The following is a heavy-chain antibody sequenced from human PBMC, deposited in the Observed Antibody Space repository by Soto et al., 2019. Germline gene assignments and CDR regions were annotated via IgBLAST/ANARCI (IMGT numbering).Heavy chain of an antibody. V-gene: IGHV3-23*01. J-gene: IGHJ6*02. CDR3: AKDIVVVPSGMDV. CDR1: GFTFSSYA. Sequence: EVQLLETGGGLVQPGGSLRLSCAASGFTFSSYAMSWVRQAPGKGLEWVSAISGSGGSTYYADSVKGRFTISRDNSKNTLYLQMNSLRAEDTAVYYCAKDIVVVPSGMDVWGQGTTVTVSS. CDR2: ISGSGGST. D-gene: IGHD2-2*01.